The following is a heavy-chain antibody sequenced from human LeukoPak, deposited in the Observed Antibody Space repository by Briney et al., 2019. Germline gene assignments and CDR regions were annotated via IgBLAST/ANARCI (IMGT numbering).Heavy chain of an antibody. V-gene: IGHV3-30*02. J-gene: IGHJ4*02. CDR2: IRYDGSNT. CDR1: GFTFSSYG. CDR3: AKDGGRRGYSYAAIDY. D-gene: IGHD5-18*01. Sequence: PGGSLRLSCAASGFTFSSYGMHWVRQAPGKGLEWLAFIRYDGSNTYYADSVKGRFTVSRDDSKNTLYLQMNSLRAEDTAVYYCAKDGGRRGYSYAAIDYWGQGTLVTVSS.